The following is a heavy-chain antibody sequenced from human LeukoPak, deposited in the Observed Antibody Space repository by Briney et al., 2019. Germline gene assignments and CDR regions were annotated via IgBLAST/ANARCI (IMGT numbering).Heavy chain of an antibody. D-gene: IGHD6-13*01. V-gene: IGHV4-59*01. Sequence: SETLSLTCTVSGGSTSRYYWSWIRQPPGGGLERIGYIYYSGSTNYNPSLKSRVTISVDTSKNQFSLKLSSVTAADTAVYYCARSYSSSWYDWFDPWGQGTLVTVSS. J-gene: IGHJ5*02. CDR1: GGSTSRYY. CDR3: ARSYSSSWYDWFDP. CDR2: IYYSGST.